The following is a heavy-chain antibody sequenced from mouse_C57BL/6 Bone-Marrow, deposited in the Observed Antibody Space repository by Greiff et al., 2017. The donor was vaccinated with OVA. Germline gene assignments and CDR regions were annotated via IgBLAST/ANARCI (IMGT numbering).Heavy chain of an antibody. D-gene: IGHD1-1*01. CDR2: LDPEDGET. CDR3: ADDYYGSSYRYFDV. CDR1: GFHIKDYY. Sequence: VQLQQSGAELVKPGASVTLSCTASGFHIKDYYMPWVKQRTEQGLEWIGRLDPEDGETKYAPKFQGKATITADTSSNTAYLQLSSLTSEDTAVYYCADDYYGSSYRYFDVWGTGTTVTVSS. J-gene: IGHJ1*03. V-gene: IGHV14-2*01.